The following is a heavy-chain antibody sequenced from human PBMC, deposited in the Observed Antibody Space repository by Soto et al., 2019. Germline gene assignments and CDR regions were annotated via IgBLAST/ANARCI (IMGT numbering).Heavy chain of an antibody. V-gene: IGHV3-53*01. J-gene: IGHJ4*02. CDR3: ARESGSGSYPVDY. CDR2: IYSDGRT. D-gene: IGHD3-10*01. CDR1: GFTVSGNY. Sequence: GGSLRLSCVASGFTVSGNYMSWVRQAPGKGLEWVSLIYSDGRTYYADSVKDRFTISRDNSKNALSLQMNSLRAEDTAVYYCARESGSGSYPVDYWGQGTLVTVSS.